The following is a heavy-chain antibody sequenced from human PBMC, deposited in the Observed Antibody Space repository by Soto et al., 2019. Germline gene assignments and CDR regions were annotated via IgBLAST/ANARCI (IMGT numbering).Heavy chain of an antibody. D-gene: IGHD2-15*01. J-gene: IGHJ4*02. Sequence: QVQLVESGGGVVQPGRSLRLSCAASGFTFSSYGMHWVGQAPGKGLEWVAVIWYDGSNKYYADSVKGRFTISRDNSKNTLYLQMNSLRAEDTAVYYCAREVAMVAAPFDYWGQGTLVTVSS. CDR1: GFTFSSYG. V-gene: IGHV3-33*01. CDR2: IWYDGSNK. CDR3: AREVAMVAAPFDY.